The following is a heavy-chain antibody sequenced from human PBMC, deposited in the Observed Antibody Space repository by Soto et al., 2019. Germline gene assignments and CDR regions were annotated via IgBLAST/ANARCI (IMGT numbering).Heavy chain of an antibody. Sequence: QVQLVQSGAEVKKPGSSVKVSCKASGGTLSNYGISWVRQAPGQGLEWMGGIIPVFGTPNYAQKFQGRVTITADESTTTVYMEVSSLTSEDTAVYYCGRGDAIKIVVTTYYGMDVWGQGTTVTVSS. V-gene: IGHV1-69*12. CDR2: IIPVFGTP. CDR3: GRGDAIKIVVTTYYGMDV. CDR1: GGTLSNYG. D-gene: IGHD4-17*01. J-gene: IGHJ6*02.